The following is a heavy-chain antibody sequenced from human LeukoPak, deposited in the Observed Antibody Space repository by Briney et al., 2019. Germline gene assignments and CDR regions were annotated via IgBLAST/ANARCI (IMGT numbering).Heavy chain of an antibody. V-gene: IGHV1-18*01. CDR3: ARDRLGGIPASGADY. CDR2: ISVYSGNT. D-gene: IGHD6-13*01. Sequence: ASVNVSCKASGYIFTSSGISWVRQAPGQGLEWMGWISVYSGNTKYTQNLQGRVTMTTDTSTNTAYLELRSLRSDDTAVYYCARDRLGGIPASGADYWGQGTLVTVSS. CDR1: GYIFTSSG. J-gene: IGHJ4*02.